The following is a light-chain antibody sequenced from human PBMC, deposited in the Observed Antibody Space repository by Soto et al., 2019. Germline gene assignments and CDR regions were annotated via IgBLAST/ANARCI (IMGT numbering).Light chain of an antibody. J-gene: IGKJ1*01. CDR1: QSVSSN. CDR2: GAS. V-gene: IGKV3-15*01. CDR3: QQYNHWT. Sequence: EIVMTQSPATLSVSPGERATLSCRASQSVSSNLAWYQQKPGQAPRLLIYGASSGSGTEFTLTISSLQSEDFAVYYCQQYNHWTFGQGTKVEI.